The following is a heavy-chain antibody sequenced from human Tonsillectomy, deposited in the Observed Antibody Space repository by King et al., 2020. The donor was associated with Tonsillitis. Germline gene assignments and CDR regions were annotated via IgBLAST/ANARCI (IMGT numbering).Heavy chain of an antibody. Sequence: VQLVESGGAWIQPGGSLSLSCAASGFTFSIYTMTWVRQAPGKGLEWVSVLTDSGSRTFYADAVRGRFTITRDNSKNTLFLQMNSLRDEETAVYYCAKGQLTGDYDTYFDYWGQGTLVTVSS. J-gene: IGHJ4*02. CDR3: AKGQLTGDYDTYFDY. V-gene: IGHV3-23*04. CDR1: GFTFSIYT. CDR2: LTDSGSRT. D-gene: IGHD7-27*01.